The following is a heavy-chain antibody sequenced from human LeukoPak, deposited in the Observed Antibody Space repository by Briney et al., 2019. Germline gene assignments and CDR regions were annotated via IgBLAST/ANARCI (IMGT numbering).Heavy chain of an antibody. CDR2: ISGDGGST. Sequence: GGSLRLSCAASGFTFDDYAMHWVRQAPGKGLEWVSLISGDGGSTYYADSVKGRFTISGDNSKNSLYLQMNSLRTEDTALYYCAKVGILTGYWTFDYWGQGTLVTVSS. V-gene: IGHV3-43*02. CDR3: AKVGILTGYWTFDY. CDR1: GFTFDDYA. J-gene: IGHJ4*02. D-gene: IGHD3-9*01.